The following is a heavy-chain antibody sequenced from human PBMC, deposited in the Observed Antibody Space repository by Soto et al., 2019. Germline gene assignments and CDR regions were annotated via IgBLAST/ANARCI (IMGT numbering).Heavy chain of an antibody. CDR1: GGSFSSYA. CDR3: ARYSLAARTVLPHDY. D-gene: IGHD6-6*01. Sequence: ASVKVSCKASGGSFSSYAISWVRQAPGQGLEWMGGIIPIFGTANYAQKFQGRVTITADESTSTAYMELSSLRSEDTAVYYCARYSLAARTVLPHDYWGKGPLVTISS. V-gene: IGHV1-69*13. J-gene: IGHJ4*02. CDR2: IIPIFGTA.